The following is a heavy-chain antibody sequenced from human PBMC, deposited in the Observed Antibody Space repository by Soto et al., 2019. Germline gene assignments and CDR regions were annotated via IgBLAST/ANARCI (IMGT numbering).Heavy chain of an antibody. CDR3: ARRRSSGEEDFEI. Sequence: QLQLQESGPGLVKPSETLSLTCTVSRGSISSNSYFWGRIRQPPGKGLEWIGTIYYSGSTHHNPSLKSRLTMSVHTSKNQFCLNRSSVTAADTAVYYCARRRSSGEEDFEIWGQGTMVAVSA. CDR2: IYYSGST. J-gene: IGHJ3*02. V-gene: IGHV4-39*01. CDR1: RGSISSNSYF. D-gene: IGHD6-19*01.